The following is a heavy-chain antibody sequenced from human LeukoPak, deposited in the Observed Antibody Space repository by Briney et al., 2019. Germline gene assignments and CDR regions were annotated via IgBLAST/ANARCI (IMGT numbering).Heavy chain of an antibody. Sequence: ASVRVSCKASGYTFTDYYIHWVRQAPGQGLEWMGWINPNSGASNYAQKFEGRVTMTRDTSISTAYMELRSLRSDDTAVYYCARGRGGPHYYGSGSYYFSTDRINKNYYYYYMDVWGKGTTVTVSS. CDR1: GYTFTDYY. CDR3: ARGRGGPHYYGSGSYYFSTDRINKNYYYYYMDV. D-gene: IGHD3-10*01. J-gene: IGHJ6*03. CDR2: INPNSGAS. V-gene: IGHV1-2*02.